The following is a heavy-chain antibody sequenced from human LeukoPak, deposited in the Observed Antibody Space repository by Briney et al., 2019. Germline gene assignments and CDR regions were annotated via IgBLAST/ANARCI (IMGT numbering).Heavy chain of an antibody. D-gene: IGHD5-12*01. CDR3: ARRGYSGNEAYFAY. CDR2: IYHSGST. CDR1: GDSMSSGAR. J-gene: IGHJ4*02. V-gene: IGHV4-4*02. Sequence: PSVTLSLTCTVSGDSMSSGARWSWVRQSPGKGLEWIGEIYHSGSTNYNPSLRGRVTLSVDNSSNHFSLDLSSVSAADTAFYYCARRGYSGNEAYFAYWGQGTLVTVSS.